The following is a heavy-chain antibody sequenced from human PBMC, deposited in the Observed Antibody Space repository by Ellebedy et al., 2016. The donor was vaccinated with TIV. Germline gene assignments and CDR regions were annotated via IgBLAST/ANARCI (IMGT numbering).Heavy chain of an antibody. CDR1: NDSISNYY. J-gene: IGHJ4*02. CDR3: ARMKAVAGTFVTDY. Sequence: SETLSLTCTVSNDSISNYYWSWIRQPPGKGLQWIGYVFYSGSTHYNPSLKSRVTISVDTSKRQFALRLSSVTAADTAFYFCARMKAVAGTFVTDYWGLGTLVTVSS. V-gene: IGHV4-59*01. D-gene: IGHD6-19*01. CDR2: VFYSGST.